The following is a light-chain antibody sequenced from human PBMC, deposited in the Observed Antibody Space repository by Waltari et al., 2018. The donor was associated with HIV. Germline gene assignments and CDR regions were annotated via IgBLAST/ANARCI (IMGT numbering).Light chain of an antibody. CDR2: KAS. Sequence: DIQMTQSPSTLSASVGDRVTITCRASQSISSWLAWYQQKPGKAPKLLIYKASTLQSGVPSRFSGSASGTEFTLTISSLQPDDFATYYCQQHKTFGQGTKVEVK. CDR3: QQHKT. V-gene: IGKV1-5*03. J-gene: IGKJ1*01. CDR1: QSISSW.